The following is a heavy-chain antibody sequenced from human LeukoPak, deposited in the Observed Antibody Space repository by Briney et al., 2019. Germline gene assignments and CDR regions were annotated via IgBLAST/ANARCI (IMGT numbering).Heavy chain of an antibody. CDR3: AKKFLEWLSTDY. CDR1: GFIFDDYV. V-gene: IGHV3-9*01. D-gene: IGHD3-3*01. CDR2: ISWNSGII. Sequence: GGSLRLSCAASGFIFDDYVMYWVRQAPGKGLEWVSGISWNSGIIGYADSVKGRFTISRDNSKNSLYLQMNSLRAEDTAVYYCAKKFLEWLSTDYWGQGTLVTVSS. J-gene: IGHJ4*02.